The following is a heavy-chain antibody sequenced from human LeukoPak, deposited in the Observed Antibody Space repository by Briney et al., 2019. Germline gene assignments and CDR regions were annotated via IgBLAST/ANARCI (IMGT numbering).Heavy chain of an antibody. J-gene: IGHJ6*03. CDR3: ARVARGVIIPKYYYYYMDV. CDR1: GFSFDDYG. V-gene: IGHV3-20*04. D-gene: IGHD3-10*01. CDR2: INWYGGST. Sequence: GGSLRLSCAASGFSFDDYGMIGVRQAPGKGLEWVSGINWYGGSTGYADSVKGRFTISRDNAKNSLYLQMNSLRAEDTALYYCARVARGVIIPKYYYYYMDVWGKGTTVTVSS.